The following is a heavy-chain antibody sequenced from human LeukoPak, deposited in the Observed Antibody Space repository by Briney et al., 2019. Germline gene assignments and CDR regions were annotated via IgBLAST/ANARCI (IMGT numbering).Heavy chain of an antibody. J-gene: IGHJ4*02. CDR1: GGSFSGYY. Sequence: SETLSLTCAVYGGSFSGYYWSWIRQPPGKGQEWIGEINHSGSTYYNPSLKSRVTISVDTSKNQFSLKLSSVTAADTAVYYCARDRIGKYSIDYWGQGTLVTVSS. CDR2: INHSGST. CDR3: ARDRIGKYSIDY. D-gene: IGHD2-15*01. V-gene: IGHV4-34*01.